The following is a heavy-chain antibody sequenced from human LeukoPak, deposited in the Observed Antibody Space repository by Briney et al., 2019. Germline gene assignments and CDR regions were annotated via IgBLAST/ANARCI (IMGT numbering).Heavy chain of an antibody. J-gene: IGHJ5*02. CDR3: AKAGGDCTSSSCYSDWFNP. V-gene: IGHV3-33*06. Sequence: GGSLRLSCAASGFTFSNSAMNWVRQAPGKGLEWVAVIWFDGSKIYYADSVKGRFTISRDISKNTLFLQMNNVRAEDTAVYYCAKAGGDCTSSSCYSDWFNPWGQGTLVTVSS. CDR1: GFTFSNSA. D-gene: IGHD2-2*02. CDR2: IWFDGSKI.